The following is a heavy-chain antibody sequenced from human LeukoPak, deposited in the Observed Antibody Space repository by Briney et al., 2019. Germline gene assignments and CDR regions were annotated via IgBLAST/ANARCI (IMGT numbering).Heavy chain of an antibody. D-gene: IGHD2-8*01. CDR3: ARVGCTNGVCDNGMDV. CDR1: GYTFTGCY. CDR2: INPNSGGT. J-gene: IGHJ6*02. Sequence: ASVKVSCKASGYTFTGCYMHWVRQAPGQGLEWMGWINPNSGGTNYAQKFQGWVTMTRDTSISTAYMELSRLRSDDTAVYYCARVGCTNGVCDNGMDVWGQGTTVTVSS. V-gene: IGHV1-2*04.